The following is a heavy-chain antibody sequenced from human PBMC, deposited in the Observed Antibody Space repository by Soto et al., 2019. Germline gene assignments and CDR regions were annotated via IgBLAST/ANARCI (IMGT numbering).Heavy chain of an antibody. V-gene: IGHV5-51*01. D-gene: IGHD6-13*01. CDR1: GYSFTSYW. CDR2: VYPADSDT. J-gene: IGHJ4*02. Sequence: GESLKISCQGSGYSFTSYWVAWVRQKPGKGLELMGIVYPADSDTRYSPSFQGQVTMSADKSINTAYLQWSSLKASDSAIYYCARRQELANFDYRGQGTLVTVSS. CDR3: ARRQELANFDY.